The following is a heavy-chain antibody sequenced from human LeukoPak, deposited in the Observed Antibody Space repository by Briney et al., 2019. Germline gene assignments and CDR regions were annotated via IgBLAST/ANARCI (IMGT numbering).Heavy chain of an antibody. V-gene: IGHV5-51*01. J-gene: IGHJ4*02. Sequence: GESLKISCKGSGYSFTSYWIGWVRQMPGKGLEWMGIIYPGDSDTRYSPSFQGRVTISADKSISTAYLQWSSLKASDTAMYYCARRAVTIFGPPDYWGQGTLVTVSS. D-gene: IGHD3-3*01. CDR2: IYPGDSDT. CDR3: ARRAVTIFGPPDY. CDR1: GYSFTSYW.